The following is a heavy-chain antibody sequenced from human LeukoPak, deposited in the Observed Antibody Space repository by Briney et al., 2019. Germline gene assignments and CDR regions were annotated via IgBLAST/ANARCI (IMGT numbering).Heavy chain of an antibody. Sequence: SETLSLTCTVSGGSISSYYWGWIRQPPGKGLEWIGYIYYSGTTKYNPSLKSRVTISVDTSKNQFSLKVSSVSAADTAVYYCTRVLVHGQSDYWGQGTLVTVSS. CDR2: IYYSGTT. J-gene: IGHJ4*02. CDR1: GGSISSYY. D-gene: IGHD2-8*01. CDR3: TRVLVHGQSDY. V-gene: IGHV4-59*01.